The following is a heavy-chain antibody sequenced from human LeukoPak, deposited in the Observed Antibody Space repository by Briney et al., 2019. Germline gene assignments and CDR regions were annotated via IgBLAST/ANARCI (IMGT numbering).Heavy chain of an antibody. V-gene: IGHV4-59*01. CDR3: ARGGSGISNAFDI. CDR2: LYYSGST. Sequence: SETLSLICSVSGGSISSFYWSWIRQPPGKGLEWIGYLYYSGSTNSNPSLKSRVTMSVDTSKNQFSLKLRSVTAADTAVYYCARGGSGISNAFDIWGQGTMVTVSS. CDR1: GGSISSFY. J-gene: IGHJ3*02. D-gene: IGHD3-10*01.